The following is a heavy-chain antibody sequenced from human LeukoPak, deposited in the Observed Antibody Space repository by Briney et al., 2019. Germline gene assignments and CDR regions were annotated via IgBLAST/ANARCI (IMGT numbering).Heavy chain of an antibody. Sequence: SETLSLTCSVSGGSSSRYYWNWIRQPPGGGLEGIGYIYDTGNTNYSPSLTSRVTISVDTSKNQFPLRLNSVTAADTAIYYCARGTSGSPVDYWGQGTLVTVSS. CDR1: GGSSSRYY. CDR3: ARGTSGSPVDY. V-gene: IGHV4-59*01. D-gene: IGHD3-10*01. CDR2: IYDTGNT. J-gene: IGHJ4*02.